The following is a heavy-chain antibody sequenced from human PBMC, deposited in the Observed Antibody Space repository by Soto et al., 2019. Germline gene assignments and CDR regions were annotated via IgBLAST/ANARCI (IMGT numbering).Heavy chain of an antibody. V-gene: IGHV3-30*18. CDR1: GLAFSRYG. J-gene: IGHJ4*02. CDR2: ISYDGSNK. CDR3: VKDTYYYDSSGYYIFDY. Sequence: QEQLVESGGGVVQPGRSLRLSCAASGLAFSRYGMHWVRQAPGKGLEWGAHISYDGSNKHYAESVKGRFTITRDSSKNTLYLQMNSQRAEDTAVYYCVKDTYYYDSSGYYIFDYWGQGTLVAVSS. D-gene: IGHD3-22*01.